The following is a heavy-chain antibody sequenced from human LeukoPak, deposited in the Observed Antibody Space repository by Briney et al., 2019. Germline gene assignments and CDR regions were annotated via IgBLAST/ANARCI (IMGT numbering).Heavy chain of an antibody. CDR2: IYPGDSDT. Sequence: GESLKISCKGSGYTFTSYWIGWVRQMPGKGLEWMGIIYPGDSDTRYSPSFQGQVTISADKSISTAYLQWSSLKASDTAMYYCARPEEHGDYVHDAFDIWGQGTMVTVSS. J-gene: IGHJ3*02. D-gene: IGHD4-17*01. CDR3: ARPEEHGDYVHDAFDI. CDR1: GYTFTSYW. V-gene: IGHV5-51*01.